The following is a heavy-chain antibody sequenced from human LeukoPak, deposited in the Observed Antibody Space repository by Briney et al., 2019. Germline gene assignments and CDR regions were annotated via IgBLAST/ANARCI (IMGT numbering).Heavy chain of an antibody. Sequence: GGSLRLSCAASGFTFSSYSMNWVRQAPGKGLEWVSYISSSSSTIYYADSVKGRFTISRDNAKNSLYLQMNSLRAEDTAVYYCATTGYYDSSGYYPFDYWGQGTLATVSS. CDR1: GFTFSSYS. CDR3: ATTGYYDSSGYYPFDY. D-gene: IGHD3-22*01. CDR2: ISSSSSTI. V-gene: IGHV3-48*04. J-gene: IGHJ4*02.